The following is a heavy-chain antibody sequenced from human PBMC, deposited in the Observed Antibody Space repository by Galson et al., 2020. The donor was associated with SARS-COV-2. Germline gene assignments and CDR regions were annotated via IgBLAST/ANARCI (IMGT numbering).Heavy chain of an antibody. Sequence: SETLSLTCAVYGGSLSGYYWSWLRQPPGKGLEWIGEINHSGSTNYNPSLKSRVTISVDTSQNQFSLKLRSVTAADTAVFHCARGRVGATNYFDYWGQGILVTVSS. CDR2: INHSGST. D-gene: IGHD1-26*01. CDR1: GGSLSGYY. CDR3: ARGRVGATNYFDY. J-gene: IGHJ4*02. V-gene: IGHV4-34*01.